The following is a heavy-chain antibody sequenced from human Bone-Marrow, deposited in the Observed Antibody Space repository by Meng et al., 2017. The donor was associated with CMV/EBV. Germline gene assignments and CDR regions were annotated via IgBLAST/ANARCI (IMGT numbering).Heavy chain of an antibody. CDR1: GFTFSSYG. CDR2: IRYDGSNK. CDR3: AKDRPFDY. D-gene: IGHD6-6*01. J-gene: IGHJ4*02. V-gene: IGHV3-30*02. Sequence: GESLKISCAASGFTFSSYGMHWVRQAPGKGLEWVAFIRYDGSNKYYADSVKSRFTISRDNSKNTLYLQMNSLRAEDTAVYYCAKDRPFDYWGQGTLVTVSS.